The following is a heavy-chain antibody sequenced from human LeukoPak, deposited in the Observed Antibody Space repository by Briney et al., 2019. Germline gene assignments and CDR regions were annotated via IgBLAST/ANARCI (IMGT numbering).Heavy chain of an antibody. D-gene: IGHD6-19*01. J-gene: IGHJ5*02. V-gene: IGHV4-39*01. Sequence: NASETLSLTCTVSGVSISSSSYYWGWIRQPPGKGLEWIGSIYYSGSTYYHPSLKSRITISVDTSKNQFSLKLSSVTAADTAVYYCARTSGWYAGGWFDPWGQGTLVTVSS. CDR1: GVSISSSSYY. CDR3: ARTSGWYAGGWFDP. CDR2: IYYSGST.